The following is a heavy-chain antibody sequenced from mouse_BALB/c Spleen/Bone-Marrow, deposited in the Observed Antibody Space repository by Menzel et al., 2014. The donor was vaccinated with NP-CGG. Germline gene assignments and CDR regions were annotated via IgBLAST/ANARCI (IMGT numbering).Heavy chain of an antibody. J-gene: IGHJ3*01. CDR3: ASYYYGSSGFAY. V-gene: IGHV14-3*02. D-gene: IGHD1-1*01. Sequence: VQLQQSGAELVKPGASVKLSCTASGFNIKDTYMHWVKQRPEQGLEWIGRIDPANGNTKYDPKFQGKATITADTSSNTAYLQHSSLTSEDTAVYYCASYYYGSSGFAYWGQGTLVTVSA. CDR2: IDPANGNT. CDR1: GFNIKDTY.